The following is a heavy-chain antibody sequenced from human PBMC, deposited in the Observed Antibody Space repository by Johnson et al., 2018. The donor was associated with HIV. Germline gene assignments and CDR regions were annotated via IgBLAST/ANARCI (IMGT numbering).Heavy chain of an antibody. CDR2: ISGSGGST. CDR1: VFTFSRYA. CDR3: SRPWGASSSPDSFDL. J-gene: IGHJ3*01. D-gene: IGHD6-13*01. V-gene: IGHV3-23*04. Sequence: VQLVESGGGLVQPGGSLRLSCAASVFTFSRYAMRWVRQAPGKGLEWVSGISGSGGSTNYADSVKGRFTISRDNSKNTLYLQMNSLRAEDTAVYYCSRPWGASSSPDSFDLWGQGTMVTVSS.